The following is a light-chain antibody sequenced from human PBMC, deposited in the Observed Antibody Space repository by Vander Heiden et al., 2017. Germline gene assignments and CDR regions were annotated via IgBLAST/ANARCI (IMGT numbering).Light chain of an antibody. V-gene: IGKV1-9*01. CDR3: QQLNSYPHT. CDR2: AAS. Sequence: DIHVTQSPSFLSASVGDRVTITCRASQGISSYLAWYQQKPGKAPKLLNYAASTLQSGVPSRFSGSGSGTEFTLTISSLQPEDFATYCCQQLNSYPHTFGQGTKLEIK. CDR1: QGISSY. J-gene: IGKJ2*01.